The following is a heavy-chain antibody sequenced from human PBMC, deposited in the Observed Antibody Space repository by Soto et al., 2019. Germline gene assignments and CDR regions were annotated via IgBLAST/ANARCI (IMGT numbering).Heavy chain of an antibody. CDR3: AREGNTAMANFDY. CDR1: GFTFSSYA. J-gene: IGHJ4*02. CDR2: ISYDGSNK. V-gene: IGHV3-30-3*01. D-gene: IGHD5-18*01. Sequence: QVQLVESGGGVVQPGRSLRLSCAASGFTFSSYAMHWVRQAPGKGLEWVAVISYDGSNKYYADSVKGRFTISRDNSKNTLYLQMNSLRAEDTAVYYCAREGNTAMANFDYWGQGTLVTVSS.